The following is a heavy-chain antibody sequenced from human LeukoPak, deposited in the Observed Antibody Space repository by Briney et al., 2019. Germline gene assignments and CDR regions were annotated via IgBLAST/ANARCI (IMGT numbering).Heavy chain of an antibody. CDR1: GYTFTGYY. Sequence: ASVKVSCKASGYTFTGYYMHWVRQAPGQGLEWMGRINANSGGTNYAQKFQGRVTMTRDTSISTAYMELSRLRSDDTAVYYCARDHVITMIVVDTSRGAFDIWGQGTMVTVSS. CDR3: ARDHVITMIVVDTSRGAFDI. J-gene: IGHJ3*02. CDR2: INANSGGT. V-gene: IGHV1-2*06. D-gene: IGHD3-22*01.